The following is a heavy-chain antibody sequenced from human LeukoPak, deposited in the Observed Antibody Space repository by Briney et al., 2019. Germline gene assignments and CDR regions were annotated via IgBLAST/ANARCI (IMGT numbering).Heavy chain of an antibody. J-gene: IGHJ6*03. Sequence: GGSLRLSCAASGFTFDDYTMHWVRQAPGKGLEWVSLISWDGISTYYADSVRGRFTISRDNAKHSLYLQINNVRAEDTALYYCTRGAVTYYYHYMDVWGEGAAVIVSS. CDR3: TRGAVTYYYHYMDV. CDR2: ISWDGIST. CDR1: GFTFDDYT. D-gene: IGHD4-17*01. V-gene: IGHV3-43*01.